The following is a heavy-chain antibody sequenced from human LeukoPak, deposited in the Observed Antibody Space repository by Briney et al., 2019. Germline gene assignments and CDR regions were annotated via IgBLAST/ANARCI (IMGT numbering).Heavy chain of an antibody. CDR2: IWYDGSNK. CDR1: GFTFSSYA. J-gene: IGHJ4*02. D-gene: IGHD4-11*01. CDR3: ARDLSYTVPDY. V-gene: IGHV3-33*08. Sequence: GGSLRLSCAASGFTFSSYAMSWVRQAPGKGLEWVAVIWYDGSNKYYADSVKGRFTISRDNSKNTLYLQMNSLRAEDTAVYYCARDLSYTVPDYWGQGTLVTVSS.